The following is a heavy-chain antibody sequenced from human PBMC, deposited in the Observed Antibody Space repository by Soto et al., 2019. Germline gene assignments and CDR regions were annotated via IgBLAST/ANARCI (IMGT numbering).Heavy chain of an antibody. J-gene: IGHJ4*02. V-gene: IGHV1-69*01. CDR3: KRVRWAAADHYFDY. D-gene: IGHD6-13*01. CDR2: IIPIFGTA. CDR1: GGTFSSYA. Sequence: QVQLVQSGAEVKKPGSSVKVSCKASGGTFSSYAISWVRQAPGQGLEWMGGIIPIFGTANYAQKFQGRVTINAAESTSTAYMELSSLRSEDTAVYYCKRVRWAAADHYFDYWGQGTLVTVSS.